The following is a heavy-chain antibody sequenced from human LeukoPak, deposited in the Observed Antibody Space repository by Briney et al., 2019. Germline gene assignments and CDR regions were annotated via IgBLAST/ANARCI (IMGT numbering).Heavy chain of an antibody. D-gene: IGHD3-22*01. J-gene: IGHJ3*02. CDR1: GGSISSYY. CDR3: ARDSYYYDSSGYSMDAFDI. V-gene: IGHV4-4*07. CDR2: IYTSGST. Sequence: SETLSLTCTVSGGSISSYYRSWIRQPAGKGLEWIGRIYTSGSTNYNPSLKSRVTMSVDTSKNQFSLKLSSVTAADTAVYYCARDSYYYDSSGYSMDAFDIWGQGTMVTVSS.